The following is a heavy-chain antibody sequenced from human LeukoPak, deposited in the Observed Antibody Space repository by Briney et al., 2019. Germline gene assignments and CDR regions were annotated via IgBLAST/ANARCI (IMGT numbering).Heavy chain of an antibody. CDR3: ARDPGSGYEEHFDY. CDR1: GFTFSIFA. Sequence: PGGSPRLSCAASGFTFSIFAMSWVRQAPGKGLEWVSTISGSGGSTYYADSVKGRFTISRDNAKDSLYLQMNSLRAEDTAVYYCARDPGSGYEEHFDYWGQGTLVTVSS. J-gene: IGHJ4*02. V-gene: IGHV3-23*01. D-gene: IGHD5-12*01. CDR2: ISGSGGST.